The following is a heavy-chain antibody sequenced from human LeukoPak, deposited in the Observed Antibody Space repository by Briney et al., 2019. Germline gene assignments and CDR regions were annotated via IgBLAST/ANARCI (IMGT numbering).Heavy chain of an antibody. D-gene: IGHD6-19*01. CDR1: GYTFTSYA. CDR3: ARDGTLGSGWSIDY. V-gene: IGHV1-3*01. Sequence: ASVKVSCKASGYTFTSYAMHWVRQAPGQRLEWMGWINAGNGNTKCSQKFQGRVTITRDTSASTAYMELSSLRSEDTAVYYCARDGTLGSGWSIDYWGQGTLVTVSS. J-gene: IGHJ4*02. CDR2: INAGNGNT.